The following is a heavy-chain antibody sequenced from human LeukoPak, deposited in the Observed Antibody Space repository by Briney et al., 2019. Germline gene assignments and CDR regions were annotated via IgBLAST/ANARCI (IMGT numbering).Heavy chain of an antibody. J-gene: IGHJ4*02. Sequence: GGSPRLSCAASGFTFSSYAMSWVRQAPGKGLEWVSTIRGSGGGTYYADSVKGRFTISRDNSKNTLYLQMNSLRDEDTALYYCAKAGIGVVGYFDYWGQGTLVTVSS. CDR3: AKAGIGVVGYFDY. V-gene: IGHV3-23*01. CDR1: GFTFSSYA. D-gene: IGHD6-19*01. CDR2: IRGSGGGT.